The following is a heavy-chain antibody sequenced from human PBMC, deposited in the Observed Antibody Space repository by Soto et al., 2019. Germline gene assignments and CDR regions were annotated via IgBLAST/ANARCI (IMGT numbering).Heavy chain of an antibody. Sequence: PSETLSLTCAVSGGSISSSNWWSWVRQPPGEGLEWIGEIYHSGSTNYNPSLKSRVTISVDKSKNQFSLKLSSVTAADTAVYYCASLYDMLTRHHRATLYRGQATLVTVSS. CDR3: ASLYDMLTRHHRATLY. J-gene: IGHJ4*02. CDR2: IYHSGST. D-gene: IGHD3-9*01. V-gene: IGHV4-4*02. CDR1: GGSISSSNW.